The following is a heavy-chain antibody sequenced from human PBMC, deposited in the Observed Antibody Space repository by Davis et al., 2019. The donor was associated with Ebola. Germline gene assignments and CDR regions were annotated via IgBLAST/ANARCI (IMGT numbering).Heavy chain of an antibody. J-gene: IGHJ6*02. CDR1: GFTFSSYW. CDR2: INSNGSST. Sequence: HTGGSLRLSCAASGFTFSSYWMHWVRQAPGKGLVWVSRINSNGSSTSYADSVKGRFTISRDNAKNTLYLQMNRLGAEDTALYYCAKDIRGSNYGGYGMDVWGQGTTVTVSS. V-gene: IGHV3-74*01. D-gene: IGHD4-11*01. CDR3: AKDIRGSNYGGYGMDV.